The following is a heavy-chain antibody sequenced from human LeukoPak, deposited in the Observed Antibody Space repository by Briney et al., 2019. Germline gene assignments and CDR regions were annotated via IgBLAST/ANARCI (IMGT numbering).Heavy chain of an antibody. CDR2: LYSGGDT. J-gene: IGHJ4*02. CDR3: ARRVTYATFDD. Sequence: PGGSLRLSCAASGFTVSRNYMSWVRQAPGKGLWWVSILYSGGDTYYADSAKGRFTISRDNSRNTLYLQMDSLRAEDTAVYYCARRVTYATFDDWGQGTLVTVSS. CDR1: GFTVSRNY. D-gene: IGHD2-21*02. V-gene: IGHV3-66*01.